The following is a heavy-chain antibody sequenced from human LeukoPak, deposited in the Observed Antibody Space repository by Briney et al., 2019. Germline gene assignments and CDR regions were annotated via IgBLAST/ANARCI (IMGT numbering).Heavy chain of an antibody. J-gene: IGHJ4*02. Sequence: GGSLRLSCAASGFTFSSYAMSWVRQAPGKGLERVSAISGSGGSTYYADSVKGRFTISRDNSKNMLYLQMNSLRAEDTAVYYCAKDQGYDFWSGYPVPDYWGQGTLVTVSS. V-gene: IGHV3-23*01. CDR1: GFTFSSYA. CDR2: ISGSGGST. CDR3: AKDQGYDFWSGYPVPDY. D-gene: IGHD3-3*01.